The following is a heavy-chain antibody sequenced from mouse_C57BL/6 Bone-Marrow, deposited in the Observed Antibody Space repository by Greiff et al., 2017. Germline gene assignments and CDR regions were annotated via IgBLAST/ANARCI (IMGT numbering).Heavy chain of an antibody. D-gene: IGHD1-1*01. CDR2: IDPETGGT. Sequence: VLLQQSGAGLVRPGASVTLSCKASGYTFTDYEMHWVKQTPVHGLEWIGAIDPETGGTAYNQKFKGKAILTADKSSSTAYMELRSLTSEDSAGYYCTRSPMKYYGSLMDYGGQGTSVTVSS. J-gene: IGHJ4*01. CDR1: GYTFTDYE. V-gene: IGHV1-15*01. CDR3: TRSPMKYYGSLMDY.